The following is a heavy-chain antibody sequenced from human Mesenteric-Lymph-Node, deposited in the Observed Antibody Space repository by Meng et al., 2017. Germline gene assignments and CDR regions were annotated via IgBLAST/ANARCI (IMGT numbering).Heavy chain of an antibody. D-gene: IGHD5-24*01. CDR2: ISGSGGST. J-gene: IGHJ4*02. CDR1: GFTFSSYA. Sequence: GESLKISCAASGFTFSSYAMGWVRQAPGKGLEWVSAISGSGGSTYYADSVKGRFTISRDNSKNTLYLQMNSLRAEDTAVYYCAKGGWLQHNIDYWGQGTLVTVSS. V-gene: IGHV3-23*01. CDR3: AKGGWLQHNIDY.